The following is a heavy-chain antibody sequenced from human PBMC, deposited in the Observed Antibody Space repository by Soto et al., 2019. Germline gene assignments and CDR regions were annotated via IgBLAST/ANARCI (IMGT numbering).Heavy chain of an antibody. Sequence: QVQLVQSGAEVKKPGASVKVSCKASGYTFTSYGISWVRQAPGQGLEWMGWISAYNGNTNYAQKLQGRVTMTTDTSPNTAYMELRSLGSDDPAVYYCARSSGSAYWFDPWGQGTLVTVSS. J-gene: IGHJ5*02. CDR2: ISAYNGNT. V-gene: IGHV1-18*01. CDR1: GYTFTSYG. D-gene: IGHD6-6*01. CDR3: ARSSGSAYWFDP.